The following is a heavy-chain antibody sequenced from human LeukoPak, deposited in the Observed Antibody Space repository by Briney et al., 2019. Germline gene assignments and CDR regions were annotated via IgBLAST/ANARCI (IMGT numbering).Heavy chain of an antibody. D-gene: IGHD1-26*01. Sequence: GGSLRLSCAASGFTFSSYAMSWVRQAPGKGLEWVSAISGSGGSTYYADSVKGRFTISRDNSKNTLYLQMNSLRAEDAAVYYCAKVSVGATGDYYFDYWGQGTLVTVSS. CDR1: GFTFSSYA. CDR2: ISGSGGST. CDR3: AKVSVGATGDYYFDY. J-gene: IGHJ4*02. V-gene: IGHV3-23*01.